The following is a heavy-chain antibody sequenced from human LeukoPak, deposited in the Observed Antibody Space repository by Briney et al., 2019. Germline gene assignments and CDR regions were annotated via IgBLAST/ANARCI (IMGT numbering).Heavy chain of an antibody. CDR2: IGSISSAI. Sequence: PGGSLTLSCAASGFTFSSYSMNWLRQAPGKGLEWVSYIGSISSAIYYADSVKGRFTIYRDNAKNSLYLQMNSLRAEDTAVYYCARHAPTSSAFDYWGQGTLVTVSS. J-gene: IGHJ4*02. V-gene: IGHV3-48*04. D-gene: IGHD6-19*01. CDR1: GFTFSSYS. CDR3: ARHAPTSSAFDY.